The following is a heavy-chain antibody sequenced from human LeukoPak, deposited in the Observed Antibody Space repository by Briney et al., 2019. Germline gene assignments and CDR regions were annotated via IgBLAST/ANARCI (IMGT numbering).Heavy chain of an antibody. CDR2: ISAYNGNT. Sequence: EASVKVSCKASGYTFTSYGISWVRQAPGQGLEWMGWISAYNGNTNYAQKLQGRVTMTTDTSTSTDYMELRSLRSDDTAVYYCARRGYRSGGSCFDDAFDIWGQGTMVTVSS. J-gene: IGHJ3*02. V-gene: IGHV1-18*01. CDR1: GYTFTSYG. CDR3: ARRGYRSGGSCFDDAFDI. D-gene: IGHD2-15*01.